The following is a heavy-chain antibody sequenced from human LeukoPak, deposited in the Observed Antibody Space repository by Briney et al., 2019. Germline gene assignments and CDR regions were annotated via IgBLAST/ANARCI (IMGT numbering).Heavy chain of an antibody. J-gene: IGHJ4*02. CDR3: ARWGDGKRFDY. CDR1: GLTFSNHG. D-gene: IGHD2-21*02. Sequence: GGSLRLSCAASGLTFSNHGMHWVRQAPGKGLEWVAVIWYDGSNQYYADSVKGRYTISRDNSKNMVYPQMNSLRAEDTATYYCARWGDGKRFDYWGQGTLVTVSS. CDR2: IWYDGSNQ. V-gene: IGHV3-33*01.